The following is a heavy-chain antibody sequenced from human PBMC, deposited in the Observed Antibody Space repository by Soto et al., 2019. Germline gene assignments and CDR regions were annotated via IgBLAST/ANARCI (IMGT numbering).Heavy chain of an antibody. D-gene: IGHD1-1*01. Sequence: GGSLRLSCAASGFTFSTYAMHWVRQAPGKGLEWVAVISYDESNKYYADSVKGRFTISRDNSKNTLYLQMNSLRFEDTAVYYCARSQMERRRYGMDVWGQGTTVTVSS. CDR3: ARSQMERRRYGMDV. J-gene: IGHJ6*02. CDR1: GFTFSTYA. V-gene: IGHV3-30-3*01. CDR2: ISYDESNK.